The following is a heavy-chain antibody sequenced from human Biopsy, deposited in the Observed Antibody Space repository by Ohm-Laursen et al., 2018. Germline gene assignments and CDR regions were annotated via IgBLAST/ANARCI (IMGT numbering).Heavy chain of an antibody. CDR3: AKDLRKKAAIQLWTTWFDP. CDR2: VSTGGAAT. J-gene: IGHJ5*02. D-gene: IGHD1-1*01. Sequence: GSLRLSCAASGVTLSGYKMNWVRQVPGRGLEWVSAVSTGGAATYYADSVRGRFTISRDNFKNTLFLQMDGLTADDTALYYCAKDLRKKAAIQLWTTWFDPWGQGTLVTVSS. V-gene: IGHV3-23*01. CDR1: GVTLSGYK.